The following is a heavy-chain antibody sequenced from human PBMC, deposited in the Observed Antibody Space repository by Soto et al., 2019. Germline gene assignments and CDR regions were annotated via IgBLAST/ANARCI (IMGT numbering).Heavy chain of an antibody. CDR2: MNPNSGNT. D-gene: IGHD3-3*01. J-gene: IGHJ6*02. CDR1: GYTFTSYD. Sequence: ASVKVSCKASGYTFTSYDINWVLQSTLQGLEWMGWMNPNSGNTGYAQKFQGRVTMTRNTSISTAYMELSSLRSEDTAVYYCARAISPYYDFWSGYSGGGMDVWGQGTTVTVSS. V-gene: IGHV1-8*01. CDR3: ARAISPYYDFWSGYSGGGMDV.